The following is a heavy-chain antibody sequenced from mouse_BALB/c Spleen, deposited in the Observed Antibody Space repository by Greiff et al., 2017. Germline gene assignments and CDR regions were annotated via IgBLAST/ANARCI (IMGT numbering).Heavy chain of an antibody. J-gene: IGHJ1*01. D-gene: IGHD2-1*01. Sequence: EVQVVESGGGLVQPGGSLKLSCAASGFTFSSYGMSWVRQTPDKRLELVATINSNGGSTYYPDSVKGRFTISRDNAKNTLYLQMSSLKSEDTAMYYCARDRDYGNWYFDVWGAGTTVTVSS. CDR1: GFTFSSYG. CDR2: INSNGGST. CDR3: ARDRDYGNWYFDV. V-gene: IGHV5-6-3*01.